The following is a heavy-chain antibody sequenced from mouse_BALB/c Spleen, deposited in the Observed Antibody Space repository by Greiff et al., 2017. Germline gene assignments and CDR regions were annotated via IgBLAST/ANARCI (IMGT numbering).Heavy chain of an antibody. CDR1: GFTFSSYG. J-gene: IGHJ4*01. CDR2: ISSGGSYT. D-gene: IGHD1-1*01. CDR3: ARYYYGSSPHYAMDY. Sequence: EVKLQESGGDLVKPGGSLKLSCAASGFTFSSYGMSWVRQTPDKRLEWVATISSGGSYTYYPDSVKGRFTISRDNAKNTLYLQMSSLKSEDTAMYYCARYYYGSSPHYAMDYWGQGTSVTVSS. V-gene: IGHV5-6*01.